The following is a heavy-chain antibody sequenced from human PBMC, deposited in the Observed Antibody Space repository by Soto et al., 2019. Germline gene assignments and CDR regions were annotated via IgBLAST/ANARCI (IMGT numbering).Heavy chain of an antibody. CDR3: AKVRGAGTGRGVYDY. Sequence: EVQLLESGGGLVQPGGSLRLSCAASGFTFSSYAMSWVRQAPGKGLEWVSAISGSGGSTYYADSVKGRFTISRDNSKNTLYRQMNSLRAEDTAVYYCAKVRGAGTGRGVYDYWGQGTLVTVSS. V-gene: IGHV3-23*01. J-gene: IGHJ4*02. CDR1: GFTFSSYA. CDR2: ISGSGGST. D-gene: IGHD1-1*01.